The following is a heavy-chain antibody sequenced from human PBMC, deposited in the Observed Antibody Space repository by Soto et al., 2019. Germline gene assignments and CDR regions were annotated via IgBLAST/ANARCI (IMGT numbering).Heavy chain of an antibody. D-gene: IGHD5-18*01. CDR2: INHSGST. CDR3: ARYVDTAMVIEY. V-gene: IGHV4-34*01. Sequence: TSETLSLTCAVYGGSFSGYYWSCIRQPPGKGLEGIGEINHSGSTNYNPSLKSRVTISVDTSKNQFSLKLSSVTAADTAVYYCARYVDTAMVIEYWGQGTLVTVSS. J-gene: IGHJ4*02. CDR1: GGSFSGYY.